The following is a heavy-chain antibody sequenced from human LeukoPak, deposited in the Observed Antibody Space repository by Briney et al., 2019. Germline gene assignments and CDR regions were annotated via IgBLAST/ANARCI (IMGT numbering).Heavy chain of an antibody. J-gene: IGHJ5*02. CDR3: ARTPGRIAAAGTNWFDP. V-gene: IGHV4-34*01. CDR2: INHSGST. D-gene: IGHD6-13*01. CDR1: GGSFSGYY. Sequence: SETLSLTCAVYGGSFSGYYWSWIRQPPGKGLEWIGEINHSGSTNYNPSLKSRVTISVDTSKNQFSLELSSVTAADTAVYYCARTPGRIAAAGTNWFDPWGQGTLVTVSS.